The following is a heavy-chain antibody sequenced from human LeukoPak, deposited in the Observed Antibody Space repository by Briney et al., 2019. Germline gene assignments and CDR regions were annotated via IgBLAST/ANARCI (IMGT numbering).Heavy chain of an antibody. CDR3: ARLVDGANTRVDS. V-gene: IGHV4-59*08. D-gene: IGHD4/OR15-4a*01. J-gene: IGHJ4*02. Sequence: PSETLSLTCTVSRGSLGPDHCAWVRQPPGKGLECIGYIFYTGRARYNPSLEGRATFTVDMSKNHVSLQMRSVTAAATATYYCARLVDGANTRVDSWGQGTLVTVSS. CDR2: IFYTGRA. CDR1: RGSLGPDH.